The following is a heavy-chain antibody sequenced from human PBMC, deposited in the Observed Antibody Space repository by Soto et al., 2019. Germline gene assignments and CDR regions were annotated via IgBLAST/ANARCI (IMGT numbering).Heavy chain of an antibody. CDR3: ARDPFGVMVYARSGAFDI. D-gene: IGHD2-8*01. CDR1: GGTFSSYT. V-gene: IGHV1-69*04. CDR2: IIPILGIA. Sequence: SVKVSCKASGGTFSSYTISWVRQAPGQGLEWMGRIIPILGIANYAQKFQGRVTITAGKSTSTAYMELSSLRSEDTAVYYCARDPFGVMVYARSGAFDIWGQGTMVTVSS. J-gene: IGHJ3*02.